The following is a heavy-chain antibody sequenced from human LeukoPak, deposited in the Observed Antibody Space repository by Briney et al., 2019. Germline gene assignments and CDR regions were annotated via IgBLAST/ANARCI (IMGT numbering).Heavy chain of an antibody. CDR1: GGTFSSYA. J-gene: IGHJ6*03. D-gene: IGHD2-2*01. CDR3: ASSRRTCSSTSGYLISDYYYYMDV. CDR2: IIPIFGTA. V-gene: IGHV1-69*13. Sequence: ASVKVSCKASGGTFSSYAISWVRQAPGQGLEWMGGIIPIFGTANYAQKFQGRVTITADESTSTAYMELSSLRSEDTAVYYCASSRRTCSSTSGYLISDYYYYMDVWGKGTTVTVSS.